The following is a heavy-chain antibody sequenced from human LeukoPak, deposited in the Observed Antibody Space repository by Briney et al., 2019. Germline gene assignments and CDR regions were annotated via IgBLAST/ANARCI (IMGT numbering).Heavy chain of an antibody. Sequence: GGSLRLSCAASGFTFSSYSMNWVRQAPGKGLEWVSIIYSGGNTYYADSVKGRFTISRDNSENTLYLQMNSLRAEDTAVYYCASGEGAYWGQGTLVTVSS. D-gene: IGHD3-3*01. CDR2: IYSGGNT. CDR3: ASGEGAY. V-gene: IGHV3-53*01. J-gene: IGHJ4*02. CDR1: GFTFSSYS.